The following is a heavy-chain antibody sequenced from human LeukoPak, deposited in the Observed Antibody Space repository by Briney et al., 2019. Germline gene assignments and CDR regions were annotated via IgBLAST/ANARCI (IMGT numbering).Heavy chain of an antibody. CDR3: ARGGSYYYDSSGLL. CDR1: GGSISSGSHY. J-gene: IGHJ4*02. V-gene: IGHV4-61*02. Sequence: SETLSLTCTVSGGSISSGSHYWSWIRQPAGKGLEWIGRIYTSGSTDYSPSLKSRVTISVDTSKNQFSLKLSSVTAADTAVYYCARGGSYYYDSSGLLWGQGTLVTVSS. D-gene: IGHD3-22*01. CDR2: IYTSGST.